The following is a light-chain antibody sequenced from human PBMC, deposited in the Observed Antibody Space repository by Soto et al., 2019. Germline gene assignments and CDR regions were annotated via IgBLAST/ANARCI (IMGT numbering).Light chain of an antibody. CDR3: HQYYSTPPVT. CDR1: QSVLYSSNNKNY. V-gene: IGKV4-1*01. CDR2: WAS. J-gene: IGKJ4*01. Sequence: DIVMTQSPDSLAVSLGERATINCKSSQSVLYSSNNKNYLAWYQQKPGQPPKLLIYWASTRESGVPDRFSGSGSGTDFTLTISSLQAEDVAVYYCHQYYSTPPVTFGGGTKVEIK.